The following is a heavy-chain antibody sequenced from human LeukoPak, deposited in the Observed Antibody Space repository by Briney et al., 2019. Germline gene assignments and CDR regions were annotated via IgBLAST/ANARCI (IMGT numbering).Heavy chain of an antibody. CDR2: IYTSGST. CDR3: ARLAKPYYYDSSGYYFDY. Sequence: PSETLSLTCTVSGGSISSYYWSWIRQPPGKGLEWIGYIYTSGSTNYNPSLKSRVTISVDTSKNQFSLKLSSVTAADTAVHYCARLAKPYYYDSSGYYFDYWGQGTLVTVSS. V-gene: IGHV4-4*09. CDR1: GGSISSYY. J-gene: IGHJ4*02. D-gene: IGHD3-22*01.